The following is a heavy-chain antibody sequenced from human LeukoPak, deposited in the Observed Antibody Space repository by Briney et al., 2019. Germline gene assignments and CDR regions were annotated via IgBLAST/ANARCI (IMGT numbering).Heavy chain of an antibody. V-gene: IGHV4-31*02. CDR2: IFYSGST. CDR1: GFTFSSYS. CDR3: ARSIYDSSPFDY. Sequence: LRLSCAASGFTFSSYSMNWIRQHPGKGLEWIGYIFYSGSTYYNPSLKSRVTISLDTSKNQFSLKLSSVTAADTAVYYCARSIYDSSPFDYWGQGTLVTVSS. D-gene: IGHD3-22*01. J-gene: IGHJ4*02.